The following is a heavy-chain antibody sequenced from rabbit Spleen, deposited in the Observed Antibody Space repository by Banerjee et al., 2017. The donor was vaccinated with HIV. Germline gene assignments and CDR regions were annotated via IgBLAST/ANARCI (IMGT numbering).Heavy chain of an antibody. CDR1: GFSFSSKLY. D-gene: IGHD4-1*01. Sequence: QEQLEASGVDLAKPEGSLSLNCTASGFSFSSKLYMGWFRQPPGKGLEWIGCIYGGTSGTTYSATWAKGRFTISKTSSTTVTLQMTSLTAADTATYFCARDLAGVIGWNFYLWGQGTLVTVS. J-gene: IGHJ4*01. CDR3: ARDLAGVIGWNFYL. CDR2: IYGGTSGTT. V-gene: IGHV1S45*01.